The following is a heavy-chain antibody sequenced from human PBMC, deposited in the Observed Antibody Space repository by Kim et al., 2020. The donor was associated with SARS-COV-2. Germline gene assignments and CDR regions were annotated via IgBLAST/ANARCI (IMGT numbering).Heavy chain of an antibody. V-gene: IGHV3-30*04. CDR2: ISYDGSNK. D-gene: IGHD6-25*01. CDR3: ARDNGAFVSGDYTYGMDV. J-gene: IGHJ6*02. Sequence: FSSYAMHWVRQAPGKGLEWVAVISYDGSNKYYADSVKGRFTISRDNSKNTLYLQMNSLRAEDTAVYYCARDNGAFVSGDYTYGMDVWGQGTKVTV. CDR1: FSSYA.